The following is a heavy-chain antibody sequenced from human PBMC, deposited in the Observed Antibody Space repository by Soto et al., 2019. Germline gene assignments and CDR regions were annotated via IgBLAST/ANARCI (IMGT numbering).Heavy chain of an antibody. D-gene: IGHD6-13*01. Sequence: GGSLRLSCAASGFTFSSYGMHWVRQAPGKGLEWVAVISYDGSNKYYADSVKGRFTISRDNAKNTLYLQMNRLRAEDTAVYYCAKDSSSWYGHFDYWGQGTMVTVSS. CDR2: ISYDGSNK. V-gene: IGHV3-30*18. CDR3: AKDSSSWYGHFDY. CDR1: GFTFSSYG. J-gene: IGHJ4*02.